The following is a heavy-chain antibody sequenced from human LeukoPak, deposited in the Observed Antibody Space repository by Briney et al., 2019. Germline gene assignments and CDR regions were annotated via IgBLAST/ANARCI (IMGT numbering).Heavy chain of an antibody. CDR1: GGSFSGYY. J-gene: IGHJ4*02. CDR2: INHSGST. D-gene: IGHD5-24*01. Sequence: SETLSLTCAVYGGSFSGYYWSWIRQPPGKGLEWIGEINHSGSTNYNPSLKSRVTISVDTSKNQFSLKLSSVTAADTAVYYCARRVGYSRTYFDYWGQGTLVTVSS. CDR3: ARRVGYSRTYFDY. V-gene: IGHV4-34*01.